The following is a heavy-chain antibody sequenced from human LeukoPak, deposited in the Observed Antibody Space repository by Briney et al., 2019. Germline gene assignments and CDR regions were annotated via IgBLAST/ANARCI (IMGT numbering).Heavy chain of an antibody. CDR2: TWYDGSNK. Sequence: PGKSLRLSCAASGFNFSSYGMHWVRQAPGKGLEWVAVTWYDGSNKYYADSVRGRFTISRDNSKNTLYLQMNSLRAEDTAVHYCARARNAVVTAIDYWGQGTLVTVSS. V-gene: IGHV3-33*01. CDR1: GFNFSSYG. J-gene: IGHJ4*01. D-gene: IGHD4-23*01. CDR3: ARARNAVVTAIDY.